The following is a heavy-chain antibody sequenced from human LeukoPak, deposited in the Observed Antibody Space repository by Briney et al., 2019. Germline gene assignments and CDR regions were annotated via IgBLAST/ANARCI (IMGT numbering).Heavy chain of an antibody. CDR2: FIPIFGTA. D-gene: IGHD6-13*01. CDR1: GGTFSSYA. CDR3: ARAIAARLGAGNWFDP. V-gene: IGHV1-69*13. Sequence: ASVKVSCKASGGTFSSYAISWVRQAPGQGLEWMGGFIPIFGTANYAQKFQGRVTITADESTSTAYMELSSLRSEDTAVYYCARAIAARLGAGNWFDPWGQGTLVTVSS. J-gene: IGHJ5*02.